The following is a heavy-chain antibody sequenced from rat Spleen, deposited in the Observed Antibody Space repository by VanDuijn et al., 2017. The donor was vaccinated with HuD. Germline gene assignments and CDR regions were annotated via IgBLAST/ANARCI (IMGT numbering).Heavy chain of an antibody. D-gene: IGHD1-4*01. CDR3: KRAYPSPRGDY. V-gene: IGHV5-31*01. J-gene: IGHJ2*01. CDR1: GFTFNNYW. Sequence: EVQLVESGGGLVQPGRSLKLSCVASGFTFNNYWMTWIRQAPGKGLEWFASITNTGGGTYYPDSVKGRFTISRDNAKNALYLQMNSLRSEDPATYYCKRAYPSPRGDYWGQGVMVTVSS. CDR2: ITNTGGGT.